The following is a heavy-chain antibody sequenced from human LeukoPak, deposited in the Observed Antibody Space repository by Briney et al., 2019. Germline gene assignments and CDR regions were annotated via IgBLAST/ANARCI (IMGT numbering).Heavy chain of an antibody. CDR2: ISNDGNNK. Sequence: PGGSLRLFCAASVFIFSRYGMYWVRQAPGKAREWVAVISNDGNNKEYADSVKARFTISRDNSKNTLYLQMNSLRADDTAVYRCAKDGLMRFFDYWGQGTLVTVSS. D-gene: IGHD2-8*01. J-gene: IGHJ4*02. V-gene: IGHV3-30*18. CDR3: AKDGLMRFFDY. CDR1: VFIFSRYG.